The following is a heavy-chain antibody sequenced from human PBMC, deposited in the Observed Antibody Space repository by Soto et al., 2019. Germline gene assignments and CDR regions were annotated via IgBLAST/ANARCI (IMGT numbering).Heavy chain of an antibody. CDR2: IYNNGGT. V-gene: IGHV4-59*01. J-gene: IGHJ3*02. CDR3: GRVITGTDVFDI. CDR1: GGSIKSDV. Sequence: SETLSLTCSVSGGSIKSDVWSWLRQPPGKGLEWIGYIYNNGGTNYNPSLMSRVTISRDTSQNHFSLTLSSVTASDTAVYYCGRVITGTDVFDIWGRGTMLTVSS. D-gene: IGHD1-20*01.